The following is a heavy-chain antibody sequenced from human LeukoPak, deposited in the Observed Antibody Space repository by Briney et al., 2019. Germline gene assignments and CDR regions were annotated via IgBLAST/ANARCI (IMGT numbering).Heavy chain of an antibody. CDR2: INPNIGTT. V-gene: IGHV1-2*02. CDR3: ARGQLADNLDY. D-gene: IGHD1-14*01. Sequence: ASVTLSCNASGYTFTVYFMHWVRQPPAQGLEWMGWINPNIGTTKYTRKFQGRVTMTRDTSISTAYTELSRLSADDTAVYYCARGQLADNLDYWGQGTRVTVS. J-gene: IGHJ4*02. CDR1: GYTFTVYF.